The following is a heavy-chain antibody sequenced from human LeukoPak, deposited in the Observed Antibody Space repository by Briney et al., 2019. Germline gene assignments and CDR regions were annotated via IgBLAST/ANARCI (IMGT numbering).Heavy chain of an antibody. J-gene: IGHJ4*02. Sequence: ASVKVSCKASGYTFTGYYMHWVRQAPGQGLEWMGWINPNSGGTNYAQKFQGRVTMTRDTSISTAYMELSRLRSDDTAVYYCARDITPSYYYDSSGTPPDYWSQGTLVTVSS. CDR2: INPNSGGT. D-gene: IGHD3-22*01. CDR3: ARDITPSYYYDSSGTPPDY. CDR1: GYTFTGYY. V-gene: IGHV1-2*02.